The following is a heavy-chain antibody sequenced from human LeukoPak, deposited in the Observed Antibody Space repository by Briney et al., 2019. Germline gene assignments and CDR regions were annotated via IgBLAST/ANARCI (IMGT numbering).Heavy chain of an antibody. J-gene: IGHJ4*02. Sequence: ASVKVSCKASGYTFTSYYMHWVRQAPGQGLEWMGIINPRGGSTSYAQKFQGRVTMTRDMSTSTVYMELSSLRSEDTAVYYCARDLDSSSWRETQPSFDYWGQGTLVTVSS. CDR3: ARDLDSSSWRETQPSFDY. D-gene: IGHD6-13*01. CDR2: INPRGGST. CDR1: GYTFTSYY. V-gene: IGHV1-46*01.